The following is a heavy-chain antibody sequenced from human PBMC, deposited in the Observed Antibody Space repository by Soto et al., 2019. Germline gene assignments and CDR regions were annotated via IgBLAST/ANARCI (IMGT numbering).Heavy chain of an antibody. D-gene: IGHD3-22*01. CDR3: ASGGWNNYYDSSGYYYWWFDP. Sequence: ASVKVSCKASGYTFTSYAMHWVRQAPGQRLEWMGWINAGNGNTNYAQKFQGRVTITADKSTSTAYMELSSLRSEDTAVYYCASGGWNNYYDSSGYYYWWFDPWGQGALVTVSS. V-gene: IGHV1-3*01. CDR1: GYTFTSYA. J-gene: IGHJ5*02. CDR2: INAGNGNT.